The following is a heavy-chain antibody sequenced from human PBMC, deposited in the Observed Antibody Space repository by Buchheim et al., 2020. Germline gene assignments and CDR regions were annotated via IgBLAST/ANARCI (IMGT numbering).Heavy chain of an antibody. CDR2: ISDSGGRA. D-gene: IGHD3-10*01. CDR1: GFTFSSYA. Sequence: EVQLLESGGGLVQPGGSLRLSCAASGFTFSSYAMSWVRQAPGKGLEWVSGISDSGGRAYYAEYVKGRFTISRDNSKKTLYLQMNSLRAEDTAVYYCAKLRSSMVRGVIDSWGQGTL. V-gene: IGHV3-23*01. J-gene: IGHJ4*02. CDR3: AKLRSSMVRGVIDS.